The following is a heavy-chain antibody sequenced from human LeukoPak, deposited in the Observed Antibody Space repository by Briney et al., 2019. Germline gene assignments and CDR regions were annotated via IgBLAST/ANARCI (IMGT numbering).Heavy chain of an antibody. CDR2: IYPSDSDT. CDR1: GYSFTSYW. D-gene: IGHD4/OR15-4a*01. J-gene: IGHJ4*02. CDR3: ARGGAYYAY. Sequence: GESLKISRKGTGYSFTSYWLGGVRQKPGKGLEWMGIIYPSDSDTRYSPSFPGQVTISAHKSIRTAYLQWGSLKASDTAMYYCARGGAYYAYWGQGTLVTVSS. V-gene: IGHV5-51*01.